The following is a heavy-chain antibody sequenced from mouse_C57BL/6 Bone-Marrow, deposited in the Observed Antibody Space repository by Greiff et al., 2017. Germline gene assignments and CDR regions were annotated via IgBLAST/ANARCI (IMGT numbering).Heavy chain of an antibody. D-gene: IGHD2-2*01. Sequence: QVQLQQSGAELVRPGTSVKVSCKASGYAFTNYLIEWVKQRPGQGLEWIGVINPGSGGTNYNEKFKGKATLTADKPSSTAYMQLSSLTSEDSAVYFCARSDGYDRDFDDWGTGTTVTVSS. CDR2: INPGSGGT. CDR1: GYAFTNYL. V-gene: IGHV1-54*01. CDR3: ARSDGYDRDFDD. J-gene: IGHJ1*03.